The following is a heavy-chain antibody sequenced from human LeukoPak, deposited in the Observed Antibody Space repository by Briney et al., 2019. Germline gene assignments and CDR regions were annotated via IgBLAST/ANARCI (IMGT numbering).Heavy chain of an antibody. CDR2: INSDGSST. CDR1: GLTFSSYW. Sequence: PGGSLRLSCAASGLTFSSYWMHWVRQAPGKGLVWVSRINSDGSSTSYADSVKGRFTISRDNAKNTLYLQMNSLRAEDTAVYYCARGPVNYYDSSGYYFLVREAFDYWGQGTLVTVSS. D-gene: IGHD3-22*01. V-gene: IGHV3-74*01. J-gene: IGHJ4*02. CDR3: ARGPVNYYDSSGYYFLVREAFDY.